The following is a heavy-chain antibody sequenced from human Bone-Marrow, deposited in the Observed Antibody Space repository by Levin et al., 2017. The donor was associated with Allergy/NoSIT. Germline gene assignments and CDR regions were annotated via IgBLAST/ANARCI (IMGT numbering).Heavy chain of an antibody. J-gene: IGHJ5*01. V-gene: IGHV5-51*01. D-gene: IGHD2/OR15-2a*01. CDR2: IYPGDSEL. Sequence: PGGSLRLSCKGSGYTFRTYWIGWVRQTSGKGLEWVAIIYPGDSELRYSPSLQGRVTISADKSTGVAYLQWSSLKASDTAIYYCVRRAGEFCSGDNCPNRFDSWGLGTAVTVSS. CDR3: VRRAGEFCSGDNCPNRFDS. CDR1: GYTFRTYW.